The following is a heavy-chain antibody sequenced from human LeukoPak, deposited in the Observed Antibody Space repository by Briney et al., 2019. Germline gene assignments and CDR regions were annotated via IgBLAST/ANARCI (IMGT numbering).Heavy chain of an antibody. D-gene: IGHD3-3*01. CDR2: IKSKTDGGTT. J-gene: IGHJ4*02. CDR3: TTDRNYDFWSGYPSVDY. CDR1: GGSFSGYY. V-gene: IGHV3-15*07. Sequence: ETLSLTCAVYGGSFSGYYWNWIRQPPGKGLEWVGRIKSKTDGGTTDYAAPVKGRFTISRDDSKNTLYLQMNSLKTEDTAVYYCTTDRNYDFWSGYPSVDYWGQGTLVTVSS.